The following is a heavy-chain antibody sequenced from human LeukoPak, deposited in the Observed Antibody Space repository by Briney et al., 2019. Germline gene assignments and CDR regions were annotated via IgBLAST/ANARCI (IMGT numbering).Heavy chain of an antibody. V-gene: IGHV3-30-3*01. CDR1: GFTFSSYA. J-gene: IGHJ4*02. CDR3: ASPPYSYYYDSSGYYGGFDY. D-gene: IGHD3-22*01. Sequence: GGSLRLSCAASGFTFSSYAMHWVRQAPGKGLEWVAVISYDGSNKYYADSVKGRFTISRDNSKNTLYLQMNSLRAGDTAVYYCASPPYSYYYDSSGYYGGFDYWGQGTLVTVSS. CDR2: ISYDGSNK.